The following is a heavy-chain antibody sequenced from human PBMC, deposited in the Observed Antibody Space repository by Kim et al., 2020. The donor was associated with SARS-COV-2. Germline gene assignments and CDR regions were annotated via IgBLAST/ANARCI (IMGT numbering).Heavy chain of an antibody. V-gene: IGHV3-30*02. D-gene: IGHD3-10*01. CDR3: AKSSDGSGSYPYYYYGMDV. Sequence: GRFTISRDNSKNTLYLQMNSLRAEDTAVYYCAKSSDGSGSYPYYYYGMDVWGQGTTVTVSS. J-gene: IGHJ6*02.